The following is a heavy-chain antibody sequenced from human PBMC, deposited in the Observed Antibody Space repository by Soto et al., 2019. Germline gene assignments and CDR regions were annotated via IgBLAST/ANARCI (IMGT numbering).Heavy chain of an antibody. D-gene: IGHD3-3*01. CDR2: ISHVETT. CDR3: ARGGGYDSFDF. Sequence: SETLSLTCSVSGVTISYGGYSWSWIRQSPGKGLEWLGYISHVETTYYNPSFQSRLSLSIDRTRNQFSLSLSSMTAADKAVYYCARGGGYDSFDFWGQGIQVTDSS. V-gene: IGHV4-30-2*06. J-gene: IGHJ4*02. CDR1: GVTISYGGYS.